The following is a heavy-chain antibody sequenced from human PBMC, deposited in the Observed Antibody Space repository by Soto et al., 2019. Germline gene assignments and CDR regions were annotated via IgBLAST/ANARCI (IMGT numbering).Heavy chain of an antibody. J-gene: IGHJ3*01. CDR3: ARGVATLPVFAFDV. CDR1: GFSFSTSGVG. Sequence: QMTLKESGPTLVKPTQTLTLTCSFSGFSFSTSGVGVAWVRQPPGKPLEWLALIYWSGVEHYRPSLKSRLTISKDSSKIQVVLIMTNMDPVDTATYYCARGVATLPVFAFDVWGQGTTDTVAS. D-gene: IGHD6-6*01. V-gene: IGHV2-5*01. CDR2: IYWSGVE.